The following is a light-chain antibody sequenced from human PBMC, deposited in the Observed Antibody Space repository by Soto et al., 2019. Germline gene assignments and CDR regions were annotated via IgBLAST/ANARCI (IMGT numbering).Light chain of an antibody. CDR2: KAS. CDR3: QQYDDYSQT. V-gene: IGKV1-5*03. J-gene: IGKJ1*01. Sequence: DIQMTQSPSTLSASVGDRVTITCRASQSISTYLAWYQQKPGKAPKLLIYKASNLENGVPSRFSGSGSGTEFTLSISSLQPDDFATYYCQQYDDYSQTFGQGTKVEIK. CDR1: QSISTY.